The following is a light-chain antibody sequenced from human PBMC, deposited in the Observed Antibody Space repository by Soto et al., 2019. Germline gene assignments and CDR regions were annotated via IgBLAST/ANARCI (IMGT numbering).Light chain of an antibody. CDR1: QGISSY. Sequence: IRMTQSPSSFSASTGDRVTITCRASQGISSYLAWYQQEPGKAPKLLIYAASTLQSGVPSRFSGSGSGTDFTLTISCLQSEDFATYYCHQYYSYPQTFGQGTKVDIK. CDR2: AAS. J-gene: IGKJ1*01. V-gene: IGKV1-8*01. CDR3: HQYYSYPQT.